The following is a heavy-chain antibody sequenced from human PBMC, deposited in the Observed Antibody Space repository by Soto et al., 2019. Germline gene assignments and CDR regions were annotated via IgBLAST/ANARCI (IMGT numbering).Heavy chain of an antibody. V-gene: IGHV4-59*01. CDR2: IYYSGST. CDR3: ARVGSGITIFGVVIGSPNWFDP. D-gene: IGHD3-3*01. Sequence: SETLSLTCTVSGGSISSYYWSWIRQPPGKGLEWIGYIYYSGSTNYNPSLKSRVTISVDTSKNQFSLKLSSVTAADTAVYYCARVGSGITIFGVVIGSPNWFDPWGQGTLVTVSS. J-gene: IGHJ5*02. CDR1: GGSISSYY.